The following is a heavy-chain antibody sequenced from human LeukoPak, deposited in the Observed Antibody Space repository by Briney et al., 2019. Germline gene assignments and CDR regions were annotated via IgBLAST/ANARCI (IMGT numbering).Heavy chain of an antibody. V-gene: IGHV4-39*07. Sequence: SETLSLTCTVSSGSISTSNYYWGWVRQPPGKALEWIGNIFYSGSTYYSPSFKSRVTISAGTSKNQFSLKLSSVTAADTAVYYCARANYYDSSGYSRGAFDIWGQGTMVTVSS. D-gene: IGHD3-22*01. CDR2: IFYSGST. J-gene: IGHJ3*02. CDR3: ARANYYDSSGYSRGAFDI. CDR1: SGSISTSNYY.